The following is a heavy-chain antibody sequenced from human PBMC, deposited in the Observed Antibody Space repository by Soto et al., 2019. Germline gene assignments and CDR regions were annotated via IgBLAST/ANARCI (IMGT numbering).Heavy chain of an antibody. J-gene: IGHJ6*02. D-gene: IGHD3-16*01. CDR1: GYSFTSYW. V-gene: IGHV5-10-1*01. CDR2: IDPIDSYT. Sequence: PGESLKISCKGSGYSFTSYWISWVCQMPGKGLEWMGRIDPIDSYTNYSPSFQGHVTISADKSISTAYLQWSSLKASDTAMYYCARRAHMSRRGETFSYYYYGMDVWGQGTTVTVSS. CDR3: ARRAHMSRRGETFSYYYYGMDV.